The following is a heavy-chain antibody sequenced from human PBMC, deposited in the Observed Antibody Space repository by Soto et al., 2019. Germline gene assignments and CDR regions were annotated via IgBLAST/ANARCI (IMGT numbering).Heavy chain of an antibody. CDR3: ARPRTVTKDAFDI. Sequence: GGSLRLSCAASGFTFSSYWMSWVRQAPGKGLEWVANIKQDGSEKYYVDSVKGRFTISRDNAKNSLYLQMNSLRAEDTAVYYCARPRTVTKDAFDIWGQGTMVTGSS. CDR2: IKQDGSEK. D-gene: IGHD4-17*01. V-gene: IGHV3-7*01. CDR1: GFTFSSYW. J-gene: IGHJ3*02.